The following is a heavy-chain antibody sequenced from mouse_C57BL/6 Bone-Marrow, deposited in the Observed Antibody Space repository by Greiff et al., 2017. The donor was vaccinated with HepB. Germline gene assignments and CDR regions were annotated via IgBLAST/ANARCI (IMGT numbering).Heavy chain of an antibody. CDR1: GYTFTSYW. CDR3: AREGATMITPYYFDY. CDR2: IYPSDSET. D-gene: IGHD2-4*01. V-gene: IGHV1-61*01. Sequence: VQLQQPGAELVRPGSSVKLSCKASGYTFTSYWMDWVKQRPGQGLEWIGNIYPSDSETHYNQKFKDKATLTVDKSSSTAYMQLSSLTSDDSAVYYCAREGATMITPYYFDYWGQGTTLTVSS. J-gene: IGHJ2*01.